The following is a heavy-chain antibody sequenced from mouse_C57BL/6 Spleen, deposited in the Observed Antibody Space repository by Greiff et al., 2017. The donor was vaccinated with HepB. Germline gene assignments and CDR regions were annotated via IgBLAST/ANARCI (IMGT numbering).Heavy chain of an antibody. Sequence: LQLQQSGAELARPGASVKMSCKASGYTFTSYTMHWVKQRPGQGLEWIGYINPSSGYTKYNQKFKDKATLTADKSSSTAYMQLSSLTSEDSAVYYCARGGSTMVTADAYWGQGTLVTVSA. J-gene: IGHJ3*01. D-gene: IGHD2-2*01. CDR1: GYTFTSYT. V-gene: IGHV1-4*01. CDR3: ARGGSTMVTADAY. CDR2: INPSSGYT.